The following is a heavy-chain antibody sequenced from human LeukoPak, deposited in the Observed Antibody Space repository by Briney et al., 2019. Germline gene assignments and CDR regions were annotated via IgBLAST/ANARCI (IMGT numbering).Heavy chain of an antibody. V-gene: IGHV1-46*01. Sequence: GASVTVSYKASGYTFTNYYMHWVRQAPGQGLEWMGIINPSGGSTSYAQKFQGRVTMTRDTSTSTVYMEMSSLRSEDTAVYYCARDRIAVAGYYFDYWGQGTLVTVSS. CDR1: GYTFTNYY. J-gene: IGHJ4*02. CDR3: ARDRIAVAGYYFDY. D-gene: IGHD6-19*01. CDR2: INPSGGST.